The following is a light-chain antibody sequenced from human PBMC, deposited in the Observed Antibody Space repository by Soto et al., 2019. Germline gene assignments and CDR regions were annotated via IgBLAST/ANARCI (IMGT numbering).Light chain of an antibody. CDR2: DAS. V-gene: IGKV3-11*01. J-gene: IGKJ3*01. CDR1: QSHNNY. CDR3: QQRYNWPRFS. Sequence: EIVLTQSPATLSLSPGARATLSCRASQSHNNYLAWYQQKPGQAPRLLIYDASNRATGIPARFSGSGSGTDFTLTISSLEPEDFAVYYCQQRYNWPRFSFGPGTKLDIK.